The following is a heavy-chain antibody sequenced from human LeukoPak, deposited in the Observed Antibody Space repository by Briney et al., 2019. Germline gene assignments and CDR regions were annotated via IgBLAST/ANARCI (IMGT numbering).Heavy chain of an antibody. D-gene: IGHD7-27*01. CDR2: INHSGST. CDR3: ARAAYWGLGD. Sequence: PSETLSLTCAVYGGSFSGYYWSWIRQPPGKGLEWIGEINHSGSTNYNPSLKSRVTISVDTSKNQFSLKLTSVTAADTAVYYCARAAYWGLGDWGQGILVTVSS. V-gene: IGHV4-34*01. J-gene: IGHJ4*02. CDR1: GGSFSGYY.